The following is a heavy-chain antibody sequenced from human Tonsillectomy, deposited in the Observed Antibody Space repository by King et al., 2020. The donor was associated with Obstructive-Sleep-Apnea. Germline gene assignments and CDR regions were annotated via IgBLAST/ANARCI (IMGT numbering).Heavy chain of an antibody. CDR3: ARFKYGYYDAGFDY. J-gene: IGHJ4*02. CDR1: GFTFSSYW. V-gene: IGHV3-74*01. Sequence: VQLVESGGGLVQPGGSLRRSCTASGFTFSSYWMHWVRQAPGKGLVWVSRINSDGSSTSSADSVKGRFTISRDNAKNTLYLQMNSLRAEDTAVYYCARFKYGYYDAGFDYWGQGTLVTVSS. D-gene: IGHD3-10*01. CDR2: INSDGSST.